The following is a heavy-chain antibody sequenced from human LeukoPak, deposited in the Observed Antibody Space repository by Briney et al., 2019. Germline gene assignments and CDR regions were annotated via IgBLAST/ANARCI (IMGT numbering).Heavy chain of an antibody. V-gene: IGHV3-23*01. J-gene: IGHJ4*02. CDR3: AKGFGRAAWGFSDY. CDR1: GFTFSSYA. Sequence: GGSLTLSCAASGFTFSSYAMSWVRQAPGKGLEWVSAISGSGGSTYYADSVKGRFTISRDNSKNTLYLQMNSLRAEDTAVYYCAKGFGRAAWGFSDYWGQGTLVTVSS. CDR2: ISGSGGST. D-gene: IGHD6-13*01.